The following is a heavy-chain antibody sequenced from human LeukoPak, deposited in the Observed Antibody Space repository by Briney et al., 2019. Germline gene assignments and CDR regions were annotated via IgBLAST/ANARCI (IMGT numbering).Heavy chain of an antibody. Sequence: SVKVSCKASGGTFSSYAISWVRQAPGQGLEWMGRIIPIFGTANYAQKFQGRVTITTDGSTSTAYMELSSLRSEDTAVYYCARYDGDEFDYWGQGTLVTVSS. CDR2: IIPIFGTA. J-gene: IGHJ4*02. CDR1: GGTFSSYA. V-gene: IGHV1-69*05. CDR3: ARYDGDEFDY. D-gene: IGHD4-17*01.